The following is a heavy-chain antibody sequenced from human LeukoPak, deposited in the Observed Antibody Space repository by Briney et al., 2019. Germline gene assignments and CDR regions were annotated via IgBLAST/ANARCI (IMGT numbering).Heavy chain of an antibody. CDR2: INHSGST. Sequence: SETLSLTCAVYGGSFSGYYWSWIRQPPGKGLEWIGEINHSGSTNYNPSLKSRVTISVDTSKNQFSLKLSSVTAADTAVYYCARGRRGYYGSGSPLDYWGQGTLVTVSS. V-gene: IGHV4-34*01. CDR3: ARGRRGYYGSGSPLDY. D-gene: IGHD3-10*01. CDR1: GGSFSGYY. J-gene: IGHJ4*02.